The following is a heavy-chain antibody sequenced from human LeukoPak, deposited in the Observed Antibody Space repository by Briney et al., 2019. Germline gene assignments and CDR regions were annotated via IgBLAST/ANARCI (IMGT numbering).Heavy chain of an antibody. Sequence: SVKVSCKASGGTFSSYAISWVRQAPGQGREWMGSINPIFGTANYAQKFQGRVTITTDESTSAAYMELSSLRSEDTAVYYCAREITIPRIASTGSGGVFDIWGQGTMVTVSS. V-gene: IGHV1-69*05. J-gene: IGHJ3*02. CDR3: AREITIPRIASTGSGGVFDI. CDR1: GGTFSSYA. CDR2: INPIFGTA. D-gene: IGHD6-13*01.